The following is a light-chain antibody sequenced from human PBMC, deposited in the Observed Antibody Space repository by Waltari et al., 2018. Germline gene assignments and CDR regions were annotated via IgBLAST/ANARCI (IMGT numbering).Light chain of an antibody. V-gene: IGLV2-23*01. CDR2: DDN. Sequence: QSALTQPASVSGSPGRPTPIPCTGTSTAVGRYNLVPWYQQYPGKAPKVMLYDDNRRPSGVSDRFSGSKSGNTASLTISGVQAEDEADYYCCSYAGSYTWVFGGGTKLTVL. J-gene: IGLJ3*02. CDR3: CSYAGSYTWV. CDR1: STAVGRYNL.